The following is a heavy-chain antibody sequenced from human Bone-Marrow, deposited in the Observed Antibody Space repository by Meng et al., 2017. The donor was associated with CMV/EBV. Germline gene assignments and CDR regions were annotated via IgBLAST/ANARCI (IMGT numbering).Heavy chain of an antibody. Sequence: QGQVVQVGAGVKKPGSSVKVSCKAFGGTFSSYAISWVRQAPGQGLEWMGGIIPIFGTANYAQKFQGRVTITADESTSTAYMELSSLRSEDTAVYYCARDRPNYYDSTLNWFDPWGQGTLVTVSS. J-gene: IGHJ5*02. V-gene: IGHV1-69*12. CDR2: IIPIFGTA. CDR3: ARDRPNYYDSTLNWFDP. CDR1: GGTFSSYA. D-gene: IGHD3-22*01.